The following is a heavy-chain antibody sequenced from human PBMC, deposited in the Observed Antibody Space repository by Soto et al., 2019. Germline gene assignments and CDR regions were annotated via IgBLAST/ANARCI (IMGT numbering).Heavy chain of an antibody. CDR1: VCYITSRSHH. CDR3: ARRDYIGSYHFDY. J-gene: IGHJ4*02. D-gene: IGHD1-26*01. CDR2: ISDSGNT. V-gene: IGHV4-39*01. Sequence: WGSLSLTCTFSVCYITSRSHHWGWLRPAPGRGLEWIGTISDSGNTYSNSSLRGRVTISVDPAKNQFSLRLTSVTAADTAVYYCARRDYIGSYHFDYWVRGDLVTVS.